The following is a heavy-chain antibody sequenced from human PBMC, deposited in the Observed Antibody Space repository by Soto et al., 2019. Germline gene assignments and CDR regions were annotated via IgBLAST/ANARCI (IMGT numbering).Heavy chain of an antibody. D-gene: IGHD2-15*01. V-gene: IGHV1-2*02. Sequence: ASVKVSCKVSGYPFTTYYIHWVRQAPGQGLEWMGWIDPRSGGTVYEQKFQGRVTMTRDTSISTVYMDLSGLTSDDTALYYCARGGGYDSFDFWGQGIQVTVSS. CDR2: IDPRSGGT. CDR3: ARGGGYDSFDF. CDR1: GYPFTTYY. J-gene: IGHJ4*02.